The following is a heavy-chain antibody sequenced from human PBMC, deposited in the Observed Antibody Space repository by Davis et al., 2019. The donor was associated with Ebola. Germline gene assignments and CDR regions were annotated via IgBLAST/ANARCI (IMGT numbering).Heavy chain of an antibody. Sequence: SVKVSCKASGGTFSSYAISWVRQAPGQGLEWMGGIIPILGIANYAQKFQGRVTITADESTSTAYMELSSLRSEDTAVYYCASRLFGQQQEGWYFDLWGRGTLVTVSS. CDR2: IIPILGIA. J-gene: IGHJ2*01. D-gene: IGHD6-13*01. V-gene: IGHV1-69*10. CDR3: ASRLFGQQQEGWYFDL. CDR1: GGTFSSYA.